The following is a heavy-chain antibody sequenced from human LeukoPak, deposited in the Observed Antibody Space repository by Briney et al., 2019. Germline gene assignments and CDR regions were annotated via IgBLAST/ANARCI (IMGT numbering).Heavy chain of an antibody. CDR1: GYTFTGYY. CDR3: ARDGGSGYPDLNWFDP. V-gene: IGHV1-2*02. CDR2: INPNSGGT. Sequence: GASVKVSCKASGYTFTGYYMHWARQAPGQGLEWMGWINPNSGGTNYAQKFQGRVTMTRDTSISTAYMELSRLRSDDTAVYYCARDGGSGYPDLNWFDPWGQGTLVTVSS. J-gene: IGHJ5*02. D-gene: IGHD3-22*01.